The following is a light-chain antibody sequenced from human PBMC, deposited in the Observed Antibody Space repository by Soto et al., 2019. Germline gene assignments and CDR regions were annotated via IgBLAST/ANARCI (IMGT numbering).Light chain of an antibody. CDR1: QSLLYSSKNKNY. V-gene: IGKV4-1*01. J-gene: IGKJ4*01. Sequence: DIVMTQSPDSLAVSLGERAVINCKTSQSLLYSSKNKNYLAWYQQKPGQPPKLLIYWASTRESGVPDRFSGSGSGTDFTLTISTLQAEDVAVYYCQKNYTPPLLTFGGGTKVEI. CDR2: WAS. CDR3: QKNYTPPLLT.